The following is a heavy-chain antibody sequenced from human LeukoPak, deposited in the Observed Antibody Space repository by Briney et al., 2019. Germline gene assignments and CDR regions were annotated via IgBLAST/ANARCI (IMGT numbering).Heavy chain of an antibody. CDR3: ARGLRAVTHYFDY. CDR1: GFTFSDYY. J-gene: IGHJ4*02. CDR2: ISSSGSTI. D-gene: IGHD4-17*01. V-gene: IGHV3-11*01. Sequence: GGSLRLSCAASGFTFSDYYMSWIRQAPGNGLEWVSYISSSGSTIYYVDSVKGRFTISRDNAKNSLYLQMNSLRAEDTAVYYCARGLRAVTHYFDYWGQGTLVTVSS.